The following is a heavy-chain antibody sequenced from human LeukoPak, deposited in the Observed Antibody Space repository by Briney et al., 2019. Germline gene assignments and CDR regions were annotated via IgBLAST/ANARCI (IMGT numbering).Heavy chain of an antibody. CDR3: AKDFPGYYDPFDI. CDR1: GYTFTSYG. J-gene: IGHJ3*02. V-gene: IGHV1-69*06. Sequence: SVKVSCKASGYTFTSYGISWVRQAPGQGLEWMGGIIPIFGTANYAQKFQGRVTITADKSTSTAYMELSSLRSEDTAVYYCAKDFPGYYDPFDIWGQGTMVTVSS. CDR2: IIPIFGTA. D-gene: IGHD3-10*01.